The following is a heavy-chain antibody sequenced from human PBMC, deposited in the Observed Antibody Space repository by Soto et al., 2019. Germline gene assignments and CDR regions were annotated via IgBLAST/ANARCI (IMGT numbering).Heavy chain of an antibody. CDR3: AKDRRDGYTTCSRCYGVDV. CDR2: ISHDGTKT. CDR1: GFNFGAYG. Sequence: QVQLVESGGGVVRPGTSLRLACEASGFNFGAYGMHWVRQAPGKGLEWVAVISHDGTKTYYSDSVKGRFTISRDNSKNMLFVQMVSLRPDDTAVYSCAKDRRDGYTTCSRCYGVDVWGQGTTVTVSS. J-gene: IGHJ6*02. D-gene: IGHD5-18*01. V-gene: IGHV3-30*18.